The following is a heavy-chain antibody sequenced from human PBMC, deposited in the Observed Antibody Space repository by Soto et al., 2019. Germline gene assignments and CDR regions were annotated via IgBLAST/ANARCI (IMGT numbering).Heavy chain of an antibody. D-gene: IGHD6-13*01. CDR1: GGSFSGYY. CDR2: INHSGST. J-gene: IGHJ5*02. Sequence: ETLSLTCAVYGGSFSGYYWSWIRQPPGKGLEWIGEINHSGSTNYNPSLKSRVTISVDTSKNQFSLKLSSVTAADTAVYYCARGIRTYSSSWYDPPNWFDPWGQGTLVTVSS. V-gene: IGHV4-34*01. CDR3: ARGIRTYSSSWYDPPNWFDP.